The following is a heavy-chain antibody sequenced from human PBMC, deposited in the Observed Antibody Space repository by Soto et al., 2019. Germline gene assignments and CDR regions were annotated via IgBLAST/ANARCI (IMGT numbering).Heavy chain of an antibody. D-gene: IGHD2-15*01. CDR2: ITSSSSTI. CDR3: ARDNGIAGSFDP. Sequence: GGSLRLSCAASGFTFSTYSMNWVRQAPGKGLEWIAYITSSSSTIFYADSVKGRFTISRDNAKNSLYLQMNSLRDEDTSVYYCARDNGIAGSFDPWGQGTPVTVSS. J-gene: IGHJ5*02. V-gene: IGHV3-48*02. CDR1: GFTFSTYS.